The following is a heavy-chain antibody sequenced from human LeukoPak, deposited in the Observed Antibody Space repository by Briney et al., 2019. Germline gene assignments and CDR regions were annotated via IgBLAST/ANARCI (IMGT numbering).Heavy chain of an antibody. D-gene: IGHD4-17*01. J-gene: IGHJ4*02. V-gene: IGHV3-33*01. Sequence: PGRSLRLSCAASGFTFSSYGMHWVRQAPGKGLEWVAVIWYDGSNKYYADSVKGRFTISRDNSKNTLYLQMNSLRAEDTAVYYCASYGDLDYFDYWGQGTLVTVSS. CDR3: ASYGDLDYFDY. CDR1: GFTFSSYG. CDR2: IWYDGSNK.